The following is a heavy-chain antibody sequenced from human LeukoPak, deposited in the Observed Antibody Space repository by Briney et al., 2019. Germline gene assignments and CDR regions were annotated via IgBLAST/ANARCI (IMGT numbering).Heavy chain of an antibody. CDR1: GGSISSYY. Sequence: SETLSLTCTVSGGSISSYYWSWIRQPPGKGLEWIGYIYYGGSTNYNPSLKSRVTISVDTSKNQFSLKLSSVTAADTAVYYCARGRVGATQFDYWGQGTLVTVSS. V-gene: IGHV4-59*01. D-gene: IGHD1-26*01. CDR2: IYYGGST. CDR3: ARGRVGATQFDY. J-gene: IGHJ4*02.